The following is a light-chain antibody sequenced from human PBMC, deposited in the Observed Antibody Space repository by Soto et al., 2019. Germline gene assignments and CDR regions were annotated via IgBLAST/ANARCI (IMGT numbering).Light chain of an antibody. V-gene: IGLV8-61*01. Sequence: QTVVTQEPSFSVSPGGTVTLTCGLRSGSVSTAYYPSWYQQTPGQAPRTLIYSTNIRSSGVPDRFSGSMLGDKAALTITGAQADDESDYYCALYVGSGVPVFGRGTKVTVL. CDR2: STN. CDR1: SGSVSTAYY. J-gene: IGLJ3*02. CDR3: ALYVGSGVPV.